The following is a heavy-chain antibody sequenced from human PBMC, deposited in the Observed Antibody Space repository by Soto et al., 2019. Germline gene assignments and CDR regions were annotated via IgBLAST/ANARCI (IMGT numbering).Heavy chain of an antibody. CDR1: GGSISRSNYY. CDR3: ARHPRQSTSYFDY. J-gene: IGHJ4*02. Sequence: SETLSLTCTVFGGSISRSNYYWGWIRQPPGKGLEWIGNIYYSGSTYYNPSLKSRVTISVDTSKNQLSLKLSSVTAADTAVYYCARHPRQSTSYFDYWGQGTLVTVSS. D-gene: IGHD1-1*01. V-gene: IGHV4-39*01. CDR2: IYYSGST.